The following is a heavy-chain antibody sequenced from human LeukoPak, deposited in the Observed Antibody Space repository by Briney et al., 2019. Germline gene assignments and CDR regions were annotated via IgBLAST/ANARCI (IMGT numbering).Heavy chain of an antibody. CDR2: ISAYNGNT. J-gene: IGHJ4*02. Sequence: ASVKVSCKASGYTFTSYGINWVRQAPGQGLEWMGWISAYNGNTNYAQKLQGRVTMTTDTSTSTAYMELSRLRSDDTAVYYCARTYCSSTSCYTGIDYWGQGTLVTVSS. V-gene: IGHV1-18*01. CDR1: GYTFTSYG. D-gene: IGHD2-2*02. CDR3: ARTYCSSTSCYTGIDY.